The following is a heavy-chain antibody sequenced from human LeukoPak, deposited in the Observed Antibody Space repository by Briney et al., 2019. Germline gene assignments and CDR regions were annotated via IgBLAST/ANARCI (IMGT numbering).Heavy chain of an antibody. CDR1: GFPFSDYY. V-gene: IGHV3-11*06. CDR2: ISSSSNYT. Sequence: GGSLRLSCAASGFPFSDYYVSCMRQAPEKGLEWGSYISSSSNYTNYADSVKGRFTIYRDNAKNSLYLQMNSLTAEDTAVYYCARQGNNWFDPWGQGTLVTVSS. CDR3: ARQGNNWFDP. J-gene: IGHJ5*02.